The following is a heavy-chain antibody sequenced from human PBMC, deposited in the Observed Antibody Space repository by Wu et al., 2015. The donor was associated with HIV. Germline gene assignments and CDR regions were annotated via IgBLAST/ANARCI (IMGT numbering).Heavy chain of an antibody. Sequence: QVQLVQSGAEVKKPGASVKVSCKASGYTFTSYDINWVRQATGQGLEWMGWMNPNSGNTGYAQKFQGRVTMTRNTSISTAYMELSSLRSDDTAVYYCARDPGLDYGGKVSVEAFDIWGQGTMVTVSS. D-gene: IGHD4-23*01. CDR1: GYTFTSYD. J-gene: IGHJ3*02. CDR3: ARDPGLDYGGKVSVEAFDI. V-gene: IGHV1-8*01. CDR2: MNPNSGNT.